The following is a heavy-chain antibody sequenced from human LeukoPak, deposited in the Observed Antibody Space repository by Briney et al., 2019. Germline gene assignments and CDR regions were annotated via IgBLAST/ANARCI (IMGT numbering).Heavy chain of an antibody. CDR1: GYTFTSYY. V-gene: IGHV1-46*01. Sequence: ASVKVSCKASGYTFTSYYMHWVRQAPGQGLEWMGIINPSGGSTSYAQKFQGRVTITADKSTSTAYMELSSLRSEDTAVYYCASVGYSGYWGQGTLVTVSS. CDR2: INPSGGST. D-gene: IGHD5-18*01. J-gene: IGHJ4*02. CDR3: ASVGYSGY.